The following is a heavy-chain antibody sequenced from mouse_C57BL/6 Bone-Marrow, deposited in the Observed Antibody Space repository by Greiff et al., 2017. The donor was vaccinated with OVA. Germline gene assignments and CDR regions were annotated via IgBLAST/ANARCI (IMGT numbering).Heavy chain of an antibody. CDR3: APQLGLRFPFAY. CDR2: IDPEDGET. V-gene: IGHV14-2*01. CDR1: GFNIKDYY. Sequence: VHVKQSGAELVKPGASVKLSCTASGFNIKDYYMHWVKQRTEQGLEWIGRIDPEDGETKYAPKFQGKATIPADTSSNTAYLQLSSLTSEDTAVYYCAPQLGLRFPFAYWGQGTLVTVSA. J-gene: IGHJ3*01. D-gene: IGHD3-1*01.